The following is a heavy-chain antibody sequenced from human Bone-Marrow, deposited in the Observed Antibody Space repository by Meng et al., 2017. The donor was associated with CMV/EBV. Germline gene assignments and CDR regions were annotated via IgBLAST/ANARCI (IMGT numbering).Heavy chain of an antibody. D-gene: IGHD3-22*01. J-gene: IGHJ4*02. CDR3: AKVATRTYYYDSSGYHFDY. CDR1: GFTFSSYW. Sequence: GGSLRLSCAASGFTFSSYWMSWVRQAPGKGLEWVANIKQDGSEKYYVDSVKGRFTISRDNSKNTLYLQMNSLRAEDTAVYYGAKVATRTYYYDSSGYHFDYWGQGTLVTVSS. CDR2: IKQDGSEK. V-gene: IGHV3-7*03.